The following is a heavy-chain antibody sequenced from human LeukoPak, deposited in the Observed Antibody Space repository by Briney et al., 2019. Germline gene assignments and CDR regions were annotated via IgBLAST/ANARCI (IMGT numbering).Heavy chain of an antibody. D-gene: IGHD6-6*01. CDR1: GFSFSNSW. CDR3: ARSGGAAHWE. V-gene: IGHV3-7*03. J-gene: IGHJ4*02. CDR2: IKEDGSDK. Sequence: PGGSLRLSCVASGFSFSNSWMSWVRQAPGKGLEWVANIKEDGSDKYYMDSVKGRFTISRDNAKNSLYLQMNSLRAEDTALYYCARSGGAAHWEWGQGTLVTVSS.